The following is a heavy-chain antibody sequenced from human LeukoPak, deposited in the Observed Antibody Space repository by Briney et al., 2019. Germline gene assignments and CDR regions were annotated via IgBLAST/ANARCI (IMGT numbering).Heavy chain of an antibody. V-gene: IGHV4-61*02. CDR1: GGSISSCSYY. CDR2: IYTSGST. CDR3: ARDGCGGFPAAGNSYYMDV. D-gene: IGHD6-13*01. Sequence: SETLSLTCTVSGGSISSCSYYWSWIRQPAGKGLEWIGRIYTSGSTNDNPALKSRATMSVDTSKNQFSMKLRSVNAADTAVYYCARDGCGGFPAAGNSYYMDVWGKGTTVTVSS. J-gene: IGHJ6*03.